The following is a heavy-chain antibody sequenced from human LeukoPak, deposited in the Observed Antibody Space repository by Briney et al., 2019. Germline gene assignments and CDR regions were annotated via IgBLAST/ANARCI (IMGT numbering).Heavy chain of an antibody. V-gene: IGHV3-21*01. J-gene: IGHJ4*02. CDR1: GFTFSSYS. Sequence: GGSLRLSCAASGFTFSSYSMNWVRQAPGKGLEWVSSISSSGSYIYYADSVKGRFTISRDNAKNSLYLQMNSLRAEDTAVYYCARDSRSSSWEFDYWGQGTLATVSS. D-gene: IGHD6-13*01. CDR2: ISSSGSYI. CDR3: ARDSRSSSWEFDY.